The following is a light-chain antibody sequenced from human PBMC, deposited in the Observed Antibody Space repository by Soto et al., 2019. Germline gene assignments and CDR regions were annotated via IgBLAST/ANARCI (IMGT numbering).Light chain of an antibody. CDR1: SSDVGGYNY. Sequence: VLTQPASVSGSPGQSITISCTGTSSDVGGYNYVSWYQQHPGKAPKLMIYEVSNRPSGVSNRFSGSKSGNTASLTISGLQAEDEADYYCSSYTSSSTVFGTGTKVTVL. V-gene: IGLV2-14*01. CDR3: SSYTSSSTV. J-gene: IGLJ1*01. CDR2: EVS.